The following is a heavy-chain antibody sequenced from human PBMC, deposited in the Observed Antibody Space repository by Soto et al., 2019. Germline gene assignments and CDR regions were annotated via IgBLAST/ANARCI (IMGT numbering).Heavy chain of an antibody. V-gene: IGHV4-34*01. D-gene: IGHD4-17*01. CDR2: INHSGST. CDR1: GGSFSGYY. CDR3: ARGEATTVTRDLYFDY. Sequence: QVQLQQWGAGLLKPSETLSLTCAVYGGSFSGYYWSWIRQPPGKGLEWVGEINHSGSTNYNPSLKGRVTISVDTSKNQFSLKLSSVTAADTAVYYCARGEATTVTRDLYFDYWGQGTLVTVSS. J-gene: IGHJ4*02.